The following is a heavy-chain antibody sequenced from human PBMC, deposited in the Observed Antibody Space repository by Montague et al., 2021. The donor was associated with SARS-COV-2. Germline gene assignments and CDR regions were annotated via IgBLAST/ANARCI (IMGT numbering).Heavy chain of an antibody. J-gene: IGHJ4*02. CDR3: ARLILVTSGGLSVSQYLDY. Sequence: SETLSLTCAVSGDSINNNNWRSWVRQSPGKGLEWIGEIYQTGATNYNPSLKSRVTMSLDKSNNRFSLILTSVTAADTAVYYCARLILVTSGGLSVSQYLDYWGRGTPVTVSS. D-gene: IGHD3-16*01. V-gene: IGHV4-4*02. CDR1: GDSINNNNW. CDR2: IYQTGAT.